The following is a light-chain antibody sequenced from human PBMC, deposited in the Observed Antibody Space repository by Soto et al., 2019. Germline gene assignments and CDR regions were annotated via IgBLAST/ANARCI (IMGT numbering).Light chain of an antibody. CDR1: EGVGLK. J-gene: IGKJ1*01. CDR2: DAS. CDR3: QHYSDSPT. Sequence: EIVMTQSPATLSVSPGERVTLSCRASEGVGLKLAWYQLKPGRPPRLLFYDASTRATGLPARFSGSGAGTEFTLSISSLQSEDFATYYCQHYSDSPTFGQGTKVEIK. V-gene: IGKV3-15*01.